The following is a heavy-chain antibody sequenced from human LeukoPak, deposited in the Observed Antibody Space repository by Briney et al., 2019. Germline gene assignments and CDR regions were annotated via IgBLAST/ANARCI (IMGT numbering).Heavy chain of an antibody. CDR2: MNPNSGNT. V-gene: IGHV1-8*03. CDR3: ARVLDSGSYLGY. J-gene: IGHJ4*02. Sequence: ASVKVSCKASGYTFTSYDINWVRQATGQGLEWMGWMNPNSGNTGYAQKFQGRVTITRNTSISTAYMELSSLRSEDTAVYYCARVLDSGSYLGYWGQGTLVTVSS. D-gene: IGHD1-26*01. CDR1: GYTFTSYD.